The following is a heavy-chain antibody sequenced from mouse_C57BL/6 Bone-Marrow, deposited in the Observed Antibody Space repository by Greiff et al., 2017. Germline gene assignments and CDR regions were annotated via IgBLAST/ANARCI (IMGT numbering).Heavy chain of an antibody. CDR3: ARGKELFYYAMDY. J-gene: IGHJ4*01. V-gene: IGHV1-82*01. CDR2: IYPGDGDT. Sequence: QVQLKESGPELVKPGASVKISCKASGYAFSSSWMNWVKQRPGKGLEWIGRIYPGDGDTNYNGKFKGKATLTADKSSSTAYMQLSSLTSEDSAVYFCARGKELFYYAMDYWGQGTSVTVSS. CDR1: GYAFSSSW.